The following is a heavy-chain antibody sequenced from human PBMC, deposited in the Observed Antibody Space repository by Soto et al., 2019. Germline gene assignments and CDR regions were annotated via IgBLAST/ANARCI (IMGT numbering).Heavy chain of an antibody. CDR1: GGSISSGGYY. V-gene: IGHV4-31*03. CDR2: IYYSGST. CDR3: AGRSRIAAAGPPYYFDY. J-gene: IGHJ4*02. D-gene: IGHD6-13*01. Sequence: QVQLQESGPGLVKPSQTLSLACTVSGGSISSGGYYWSWIRQYPGKGLEWIGYIYYSGSTYYNPSLKSRVTISVDTSKNQFSLKLSSVTAADTAVYYCAGRSRIAAAGPPYYFDYWGQGTLVTVSS.